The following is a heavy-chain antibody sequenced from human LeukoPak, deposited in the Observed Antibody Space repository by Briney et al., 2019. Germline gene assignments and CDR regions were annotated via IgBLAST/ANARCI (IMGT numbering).Heavy chain of an antibody. Sequence: GRSLRLSCAASGFTFSSYAMHWVRQAPGKGLEWVAVISYDGSNKYYADSVKGRFTISRDNSKNTLNLQMNSLRAEDTAVYYCAKTITGTLDSWGQGTLVTVSS. J-gene: IGHJ4*02. CDR3: AKTITGTLDS. V-gene: IGHV3-30*18. D-gene: IGHD1-7*01. CDR1: GFTFSSYA. CDR2: ISYDGSNK.